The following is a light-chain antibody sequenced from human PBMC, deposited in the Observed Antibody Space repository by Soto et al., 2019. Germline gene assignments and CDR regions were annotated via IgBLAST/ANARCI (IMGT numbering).Light chain of an antibody. Sequence: QSVLTQSPSASASLGASVKLTCTLSSGHSSYAIAWHQQQPEKGPRYLMKLNSDGSHSKGDGIPDRFSGSSSGAERYLTISSLQSDAEADYYCQTWGTGIWVFGGGTKLTVL. J-gene: IGLJ3*02. CDR2: LNSDGSH. CDR3: QTWGTGIWV. V-gene: IGLV4-69*01. CDR1: SGHSSYA.